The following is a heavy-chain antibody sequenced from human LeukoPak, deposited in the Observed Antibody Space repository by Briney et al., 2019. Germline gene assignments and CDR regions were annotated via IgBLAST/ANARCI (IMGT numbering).Heavy chain of an antibody. Sequence: PGGSLRLSCAASGFTLSNYWMIHWVRQVPGKGLQWVSRINNDGNLKTDGRDTRYADSVKGRFTISRDNAKNSLYLQMNSLRAEDTALYYCARQAAQNYYDILTENDAFDIWGRGTMVTVSS. J-gene: IGHJ3*02. CDR3: ARQAAQNYYDILTENDAFDI. CDR2: INNDGNLKTDGRDT. D-gene: IGHD3-9*01. V-gene: IGHV3-74*01. CDR1: GFTLSNYW.